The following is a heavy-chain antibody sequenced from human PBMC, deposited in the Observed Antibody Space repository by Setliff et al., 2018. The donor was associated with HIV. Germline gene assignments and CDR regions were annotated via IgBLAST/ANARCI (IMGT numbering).Heavy chain of an antibody. CDR2: IYYSGST. CDR3: ARLAMRGVIGDPNWFDP. J-gene: IGHJ5*02. CDR1: GGSISSYY. Sequence: PSETLSLTCTVSGGSISSYYWSWIRQPPGKGLEWVGYIYYSGSTNYNSSLKSRLTISVDTSKNQVSLKLTSVTAADTGVYYCARLAMRGVIGDPNWFDPWGQGTLVTVSS. V-gene: IGHV4-59*08. D-gene: IGHD3-16*02.